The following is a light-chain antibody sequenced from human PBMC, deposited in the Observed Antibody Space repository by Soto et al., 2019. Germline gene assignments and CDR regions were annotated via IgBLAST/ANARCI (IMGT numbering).Light chain of an antibody. Sequence: EIVMTQSPATLSVSPGERATLSCRASQSVSSNLAWYQQKPGQAPRLLIYGASNRATDIPDRFSGRGSGTDFTLTISRLEPEDFALYYCQQYATSPLTFGGGTKVDIK. CDR2: GAS. CDR3: QQYATSPLT. CDR1: QSVSSN. V-gene: IGKV3-20*01. J-gene: IGKJ4*01.